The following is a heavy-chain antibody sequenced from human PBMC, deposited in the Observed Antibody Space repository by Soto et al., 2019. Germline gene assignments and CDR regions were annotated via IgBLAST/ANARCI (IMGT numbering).Heavy chain of an antibody. CDR3: ARDIASPGGDYFDS. D-gene: IGHD2-21*01. Sequence: EVQLVESGGGLVKAGGSLRLFCTASGFTFRNYNMNWVRQAPGKGLEWVSSISTGGAYMFYADSVKGRFPISRDNAQESLFLQIDSPRAEDTAVYYCARDIASPGGDYFDSWGQGTLVTVSS. V-gene: IGHV3-21*01. J-gene: IGHJ4*02. CDR2: ISTGGAYM. CDR1: GFTFRNYN.